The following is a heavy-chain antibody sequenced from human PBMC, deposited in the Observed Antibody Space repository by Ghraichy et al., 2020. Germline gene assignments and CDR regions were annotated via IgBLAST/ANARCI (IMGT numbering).Heavy chain of an antibody. D-gene: IGHD6-13*01. V-gene: IGHV4-34*01. CDR3: ARLADSSPIDY. CDR2: INHSGST. Sequence: SETLSLTCAVYGGSFSGYYWSWIRQPPGKGLEWIGEINHSGSTNYNPSLKSRVTISVDTSKNQFSLKLSSVTAADTAVYYCARLADSSPIDYWGQGTLVTVSS. CDR1: GGSFSGYY. J-gene: IGHJ4*02.